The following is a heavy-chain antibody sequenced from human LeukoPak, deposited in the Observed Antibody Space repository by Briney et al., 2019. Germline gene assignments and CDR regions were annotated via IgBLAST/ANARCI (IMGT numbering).Heavy chain of an antibody. CDR1: GFTFGDYA. Sequence: GGSLRLSCTASGFTFGDYAMSWFRQAPGKGLEWVGFIRSKAYGGTTEYAASVKGRFTISRDDSKSIAYLQMNSLKTEDTAVYYCTRDYCSSTSCYTSRGDYWGQGTLVTVSS. V-gene: IGHV3-49*03. CDR2: IRSKAYGGTT. J-gene: IGHJ4*02. CDR3: TRDYCSSTSCYTSRGDY. D-gene: IGHD2-2*02.